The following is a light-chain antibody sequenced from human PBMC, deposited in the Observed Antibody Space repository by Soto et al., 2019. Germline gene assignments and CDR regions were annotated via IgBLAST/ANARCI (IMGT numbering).Light chain of an antibody. CDR1: QIVSYY. CDR2: DAS. V-gene: IGKV3-11*01. CDR3: QQCSNWPPIA. Sequence: EIGLTQSPSTLSLSTGERATLSCRASQIVSYYLAWYQQKRGQAPGLLSYDASTRAPGNPARFSGSGSGTDFSLTSSSLEPEDFAVYYCQQCSNWPPIAFGQGTRLEIK. J-gene: IGKJ5*01.